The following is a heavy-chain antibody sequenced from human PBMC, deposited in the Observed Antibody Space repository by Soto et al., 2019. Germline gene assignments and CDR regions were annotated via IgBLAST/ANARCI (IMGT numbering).Heavy chain of an antibody. CDR3: ARRGSGWYSYYGMDV. D-gene: IGHD6-19*01. V-gene: IGHV4-39*01. CDR1: GGSISSSSYY. Sequence: SETLSLTCTVSGGSISSSSYYWGWIRQPPGKGLEWIGSIYYSGSTYYNPSLKSRVTISVDTSKNQFSLKLSSVTAADTAVYYCARRGSGWYSYYGMDVWGQGTTVTV. CDR2: IYYSGST. J-gene: IGHJ6*02.